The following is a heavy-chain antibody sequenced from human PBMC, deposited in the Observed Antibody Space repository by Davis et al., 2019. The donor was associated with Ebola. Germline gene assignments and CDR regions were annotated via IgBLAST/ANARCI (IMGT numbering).Heavy chain of an antibody. V-gene: IGHV1-46*01. CDR3: ARALDRLLDFDY. Sequence: AASVKVSCKASGYTFTTYYMNWVRQAPGQGLEWMGIINPSGGSTSYAQKFQGRVTMTRDTSTSTVYMELSSLKSEDAAVYYCARALDRLLDFDYWGQGTLVTVSS. D-gene: IGHD3-3*01. CDR2: INPSGGST. J-gene: IGHJ4*02. CDR1: GYTFTTYY.